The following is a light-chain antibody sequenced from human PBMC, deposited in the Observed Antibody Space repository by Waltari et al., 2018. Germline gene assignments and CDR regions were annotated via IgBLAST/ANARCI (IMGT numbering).Light chain of an antibody. CDR3: QQYNNWPLMYT. Sequence: EIVMTQSPATLSVSPGERATLSCRASQSVSNNLAWYQQKPGQAPRLLIYGASTRATGIPARFSGSGSGTEFTLTISSLQSGDFAVYYCQQYNNWPLMYTFGQGTKLEIK. CDR1: QSVSNN. V-gene: IGKV3-15*01. CDR2: GAS. J-gene: IGKJ2*01.